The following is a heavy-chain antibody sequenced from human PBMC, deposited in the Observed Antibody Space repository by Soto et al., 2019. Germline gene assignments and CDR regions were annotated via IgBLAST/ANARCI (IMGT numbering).Heavy chain of an antibody. D-gene: IGHD3-22*01. J-gene: IGHJ4*02. Sequence: GSLRLSCAASGFTFSIYSMNWVRQAPGKGLEWVSYISSSSSTIYYADSVKGRFTISRDNAKNSLYLQMNSLRAEDTAVYYCARSVIAHYYDSSGYLDYWGQGTLVTAPQ. V-gene: IGHV3-48*01. CDR1: GFTFSIYS. CDR2: ISSSSSTI. CDR3: ARSVIAHYYDSSGYLDY.